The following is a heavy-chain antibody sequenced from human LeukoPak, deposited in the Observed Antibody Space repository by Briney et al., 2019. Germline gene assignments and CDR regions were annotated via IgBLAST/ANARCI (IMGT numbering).Heavy chain of an antibody. J-gene: IGHJ4*02. Sequence: QTGGSLRLSCAASGFVFNNYGMHWVRQAPGKGLEWVAVIWTDGSKKSYADSVKGRFTFTRDNSKNMLYLQMDSLRADDTAVYYCARRSSGTSGLDYWGQGILVTVSS. CDR3: ARRSSGTSGLDY. CDR2: IWTDGSKK. CDR1: GFVFNNYG. V-gene: IGHV3-33*01. D-gene: IGHD1-26*01.